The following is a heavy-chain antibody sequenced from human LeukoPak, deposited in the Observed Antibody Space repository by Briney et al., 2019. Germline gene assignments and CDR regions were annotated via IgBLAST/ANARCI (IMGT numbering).Heavy chain of an antibody. Sequence: KPGESLKISCKGSGYSFTSYWIGWVRQMPGKGLEWMGIIYPGDSDTRYSPSFQGQVTISADKSISTAYLQWSSLKASDTAMYYCARQRRNGGIAASNDAFDIWGQGTMVTVSS. J-gene: IGHJ3*02. CDR1: GYSFTSYW. CDR2: IYPGDSDT. D-gene: IGHD6-13*01. V-gene: IGHV5-51*01. CDR3: ARQRRNGGIAASNDAFDI.